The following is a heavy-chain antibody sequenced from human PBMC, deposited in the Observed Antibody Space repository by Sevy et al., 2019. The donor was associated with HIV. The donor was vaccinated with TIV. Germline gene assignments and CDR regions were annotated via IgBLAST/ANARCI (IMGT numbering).Heavy chain of an antibody. V-gene: IGHV3-23*01. CDR2: ISGSGDGST. Sequence: GESLKISCAASGFSFSNYAMNWVRQAPGKGLEWVSAISGSGDGSTFYADSVKGRFTISRDNSKNKVDLHMTSLRAEDTAVYYCAKDLILVVGEALDVWGQWTMVTVSS. CDR3: AKDLILVVGEALDV. CDR1: GFSFSNYA. J-gene: IGHJ3*01. D-gene: IGHD3-22*01.